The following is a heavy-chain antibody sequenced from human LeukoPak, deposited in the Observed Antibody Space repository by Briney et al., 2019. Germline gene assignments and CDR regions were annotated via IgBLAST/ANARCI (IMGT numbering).Heavy chain of an antibody. V-gene: IGHV4-30-4*08. D-gene: IGHD6-13*01. CDR2: IYYSGST. Sequence: SQTLSLTCTVSGGSISSGDYYWSWIRQPPGKGLEWIGYIYYSGSTYYNPSLKSRVTISVDTSKNQFSLKLSSVTAADTAVYYCARDMAPSSSWSPYMDVWGKGTTVTVSS. CDR1: GGSISSGDYY. J-gene: IGHJ6*03. CDR3: ARDMAPSSSWSPYMDV.